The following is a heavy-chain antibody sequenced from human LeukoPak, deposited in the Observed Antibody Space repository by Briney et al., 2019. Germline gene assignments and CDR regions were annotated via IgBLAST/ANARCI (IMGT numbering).Heavy chain of an antibody. Sequence: PGGSLRLSCAASEFSVGSNYMTWVRQAPGKGLEWVSAISGSGGSTYYADSVKGRFTISRDNSKNTLYLQMNSLRAEDMAVYYCARDILNTGDYWGQGTLVTVSS. D-gene: IGHD4-17*01. CDR1: EFSVGSNY. J-gene: IGHJ4*02. CDR3: ARDILNTGDY. CDR2: ISGSGGST. V-gene: IGHV3-23*01.